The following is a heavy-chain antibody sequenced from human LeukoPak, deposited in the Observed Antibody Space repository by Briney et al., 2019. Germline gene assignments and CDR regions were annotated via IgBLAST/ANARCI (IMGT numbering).Heavy chain of an antibody. CDR1: GGSISSSSYY. J-gene: IGHJ4*02. V-gene: IGHV4-39*07. D-gene: IGHD4-17*01. CDR3: ARVPTVTTGFDY. CDR2: IYYSGST. Sequence: PSETLSLTCTVSGGSISSSSYYWGWIRQPPGKGLEWIGSIYYSGSTYYNPSLKSRVTISVDTSKNQFSLKLSSVTAADTAVYYCARVPTVTTGFDYWGQGTLVTVSS.